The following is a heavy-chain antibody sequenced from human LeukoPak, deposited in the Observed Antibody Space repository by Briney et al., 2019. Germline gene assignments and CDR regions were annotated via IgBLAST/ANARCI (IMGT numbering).Heavy chain of an antibody. Sequence: PGGSLRLSCAASGFTFTNYAMNWVRQAPGKGLEWVATVSYDGTDTSYADSVKGRFAIFRDNSKNTLYLQMNSLRTEDTAVYYCARGAYCGGDCPPALYNWFDPWGQGTLVTVSS. CDR3: ARGAYCGGDCPPALYNWFDP. CDR2: VSYDGTDT. V-gene: IGHV3-30*09. J-gene: IGHJ5*02. CDR1: GFTFTNYA. D-gene: IGHD2-21*01.